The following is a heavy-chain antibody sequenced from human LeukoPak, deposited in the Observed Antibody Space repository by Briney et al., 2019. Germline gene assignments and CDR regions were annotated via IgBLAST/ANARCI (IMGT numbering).Heavy chain of an antibody. J-gene: IGHJ6*02. Sequence: ASVKVSCKASGYTFTSYDINWVRQATGQGLEWMGWMDPNSGNTAYAQKFQGRVTMTRNTSISTAYMELSSPRSEDTAVYYCAKPPHYCTNGVCPHYYNYGMDVWGQGTTVTVSS. CDR3: AKPPHYCTNGVCPHYYNYGMDV. D-gene: IGHD2-8*01. CDR2: MDPNSGNT. CDR1: GYTFTSYD. V-gene: IGHV1-8*01.